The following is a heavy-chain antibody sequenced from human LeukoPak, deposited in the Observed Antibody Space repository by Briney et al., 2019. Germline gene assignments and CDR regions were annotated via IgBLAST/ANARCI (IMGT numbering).Heavy chain of an antibody. V-gene: IGHV3-21*01. CDR3: VMLRRNSDRSGYYYYYNY. J-gene: IGHJ4*02. CDR1: GFTFSDYS. D-gene: IGHD3-22*01. Sequence: PGGSLRLSCAASGFTFSDYSINWVRQAPGKGLEWVSSINPTSTSIYYADAVKGRFIISRDNAKSSLFLQMNSLRAEDTALYYCVMLRRNSDRSGYYYYYNYWGQGILVTVSS. CDR2: INPTSTSI.